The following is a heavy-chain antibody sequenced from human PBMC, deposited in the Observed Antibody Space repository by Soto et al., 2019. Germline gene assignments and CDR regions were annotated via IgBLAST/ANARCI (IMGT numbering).Heavy chain of an antibody. CDR3: AVLLRYFDWPQGYFDY. CDR2: IIPIFGTA. J-gene: IGHJ4*02. Sequence: VKVSCKASGYTFTSYYMHWVRQAPGQGLEWMGGIIPIFGTANYAQKFQGRVTIAADESTSTAYMELSSLRSEDTAVYYCAVLLRYFDWPQGYFDYWGQGTLVTVSS. V-gene: IGHV1-69*13. D-gene: IGHD3-9*01. CDR1: GYTFTSYY.